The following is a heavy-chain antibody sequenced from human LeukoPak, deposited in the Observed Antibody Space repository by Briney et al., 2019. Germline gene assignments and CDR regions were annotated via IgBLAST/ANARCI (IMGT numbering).Heavy chain of an antibody. CDR1: GGSVSSGSYY. Sequence: SETLSLTCTVSGGSVSSGSYYWSWIRQPPGKGLEWIGYIYYSGSTNYNPSLKSRVTISVDTSKNQFSLKLSSVTAADTAVYYCARLSPSGYHSDYWGQGTLVTVSS. D-gene: IGHD3-3*01. CDR2: IYYSGST. V-gene: IGHV4-61*01. CDR3: ARLSPSGYHSDY. J-gene: IGHJ4*02.